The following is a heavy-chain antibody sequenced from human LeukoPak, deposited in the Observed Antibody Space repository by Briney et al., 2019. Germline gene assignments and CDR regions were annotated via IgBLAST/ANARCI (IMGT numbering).Heavy chain of an antibody. J-gene: IGHJ3*02. CDR2: IYYSGST. CDR1: GGSVSRGSYY. Sequence: SETLSLTCTVSGGSVSRGSYYWSWIRQPPGKGLEWIGYIYYSGSTNYNPSLKSRVTIFVDTSKNTFSLKMSSVTAADTAVYYCARGDIVVVPAAFYAFDIWGQGTMVTVSS. CDR3: ARGDIVVVPAAFYAFDI. V-gene: IGHV4-61*01. D-gene: IGHD2-2*01.